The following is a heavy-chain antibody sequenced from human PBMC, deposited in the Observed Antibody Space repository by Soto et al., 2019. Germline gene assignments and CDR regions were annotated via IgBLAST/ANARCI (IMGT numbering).Heavy chain of an antibody. CDR2: VYYTGST. CDR1: CGSISGSY. CDR3: ARSVAVPAAHIDY. Sequence: SEPLSLTCSVSCGSISGSYWSWIRQSPGKGLEWLGYVYYTGSTNYSPSLRSRVSISVDTSKNEFSLRLSSVTAADTAVYFCARSVAVPAAHIDYWGQGNQVTVSS. V-gene: IGHV4-59*01. J-gene: IGHJ4*02. D-gene: IGHD3-3*01.